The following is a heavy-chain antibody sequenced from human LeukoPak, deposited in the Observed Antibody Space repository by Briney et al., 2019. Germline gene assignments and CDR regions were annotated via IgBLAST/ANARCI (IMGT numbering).Heavy chain of an antibody. J-gene: IGHJ3*02. CDR3: ARGRMRTTGTTDAFDI. D-gene: IGHD1-1*01. CDR2: INHSGST. CDR1: GGSFSGYY. Sequence: SETLSLTCAVYGGSFSGYYWSWIRQPPGKGLEWIGDINHSGSTNYNPSLKSRVAISVDTSKNQFSLKLSSVTAADTAVYYCARGRMRTTGTTDAFDIWGQGTMVTVSS. V-gene: IGHV4-34*01.